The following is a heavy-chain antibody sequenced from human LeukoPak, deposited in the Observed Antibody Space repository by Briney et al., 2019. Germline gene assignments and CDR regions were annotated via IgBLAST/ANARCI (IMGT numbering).Heavy chain of an antibody. J-gene: IGHJ6*02. D-gene: IGHD6-13*01. V-gene: IGHV3-30*18. Sequence: GGSLRLSCAASGFTISSYGMHWVRQAPGKGLEWVAVISYDGSNKYYADSVKGRFTISRDNSKNTLYLQMNSLRAEDTAVYYCAKDPGIAAAALYYYYYYGMDVWGQGTTVTVSS. CDR2: ISYDGSNK. CDR3: AKDPGIAAAALYYYYYYGMDV. CDR1: GFTISSYG.